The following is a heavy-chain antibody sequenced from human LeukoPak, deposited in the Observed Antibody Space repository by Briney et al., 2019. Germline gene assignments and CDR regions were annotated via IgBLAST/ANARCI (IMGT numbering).Heavy chain of an antibody. Sequence: ASVKASCKASGYTFTSYYMHWVRQAPGQGLEWMGIINPSGGSTSYAQKFQGRVTMTRDTSTSTVYMELSSLRSEDTAVYYCARSTIFGVAEGALDHWGQGTLVTVSS. J-gene: IGHJ4*02. D-gene: IGHD3-3*01. CDR3: ARSTIFGVAEGALDH. V-gene: IGHV1-46*01. CDR1: GYTFTSYY. CDR2: INPSGGST.